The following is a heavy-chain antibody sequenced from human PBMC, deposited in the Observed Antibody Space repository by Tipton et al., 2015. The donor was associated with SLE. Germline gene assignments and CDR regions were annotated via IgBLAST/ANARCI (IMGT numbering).Heavy chain of an antibody. J-gene: IGHJ3*02. V-gene: IGHV3-30*04. D-gene: IGHD3-10*01. CDR1: GFTFSSYA. Sequence: SLRLSCAASGFTFSSYAMHWVRQAPGKGLEWVAVISYDGSNKYYADSVKGRFTISRDNSKNTLYLQMNSLRAEDTAVYYCAREGGPRGAFDIWGQGTMVTVSS. CDR3: AREGGPRGAFDI. CDR2: ISYDGSNK.